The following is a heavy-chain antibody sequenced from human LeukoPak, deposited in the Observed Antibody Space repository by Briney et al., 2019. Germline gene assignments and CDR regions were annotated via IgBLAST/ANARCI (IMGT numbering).Heavy chain of an antibody. V-gene: IGHV3-11*01. D-gene: IGHD3-10*01. CDR2: MSNSGSTI. J-gene: IGHJ4*02. CDR1: VFPFCDYY. CDR3: ARDALGSYDY. Sequence: GGPLSLSCAPSVFPFCDYYVFWMPQAPGEGVEWSWWMSNSGSTIDYGQSVKGRFTISKDNSKDTLYLKTNGLGAEDTADYYGARDALGSYDYWGQGTLVTVSS.